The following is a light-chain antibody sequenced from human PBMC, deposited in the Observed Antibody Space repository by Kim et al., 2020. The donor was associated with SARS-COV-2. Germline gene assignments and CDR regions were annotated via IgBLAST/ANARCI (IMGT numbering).Light chain of an antibody. CDR3: QAWDSSTTWV. CDR1: KLGDKY. CDR2: KDN. V-gene: IGLV3-1*01. Sequence: SYELTQPPSVSVSPGRTATITCPGDKLGDKYVSWYQQKPGQSPVLVISKDNRRPSGIPERFSGSNSGNTATLTISGTQAMDEADYYCQAWDSSTTWVFGGGTQLTVL. J-gene: IGLJ3*02.